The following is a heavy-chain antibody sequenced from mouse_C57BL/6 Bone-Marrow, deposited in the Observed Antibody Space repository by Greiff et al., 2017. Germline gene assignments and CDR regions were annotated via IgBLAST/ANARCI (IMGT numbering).Heavy chain of an antibody. V-gene: IGHV2-9-1*01. J-gene: IGHJ1*03. CDR2: IWTGGGT. Sequence: QVQLKESGPGLVAPSQSLSITCTVSGFSLTSYAISWVRQPPGKGLEWLGVIWTGGGTNSNSALKSRLSISKDNSKSQFFLKMNILQTDDTARYYCARTDSDGDRYVYVWGTGTTVTVSS. CDR3: ARTDSDGDRYVYV. D-gene: IGHD2-4*01. CDR1: GFSLTSYA.